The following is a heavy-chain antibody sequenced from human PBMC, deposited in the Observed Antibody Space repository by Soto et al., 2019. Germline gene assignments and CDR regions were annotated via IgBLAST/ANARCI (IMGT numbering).Heavy chain of an antibody. V-gene: IGHV3-21*04. Sequence: GGSLRRSCAAFGFTFSSYSMNWVRQAPGKGLEWVSSISSSSSYIYYADSGKGRFTISRDNAKNSLYLQMNSLRAEDTAVYYCARDQAEKYYYDSSGYYVVGGIFDYWGQGTLVTVSS. CDR1: GFTFSSYS. D-gene: IGHD3-22*01. CDR2: ISSSSSYI. CDR3: ARDQAEKYYYDSSGYYVVGGIFDY. J-gene: IGHJ4*02.